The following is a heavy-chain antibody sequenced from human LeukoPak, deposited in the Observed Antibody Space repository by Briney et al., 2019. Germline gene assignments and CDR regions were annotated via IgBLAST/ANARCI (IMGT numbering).Heavy chain of an antibody. CDR2: IIPIFGTA. V-gene: IGHV1-69*13. J-gene: IGHJ4*02. D-gene: IGHD6-13*01. CDR1: GGTFSSYA. Sequence: SVKVSCKASGGTFSSYAISWVRQAPGQGLEWMGGIIPIFGTANYAQKFQGRVTITADESTSTAYMELSSLRSEDTAVYYCASHSSSWYNQWVAFDYWGQGTLVTVSS. CDR3: ASHSSSWYNQWVAFDY.